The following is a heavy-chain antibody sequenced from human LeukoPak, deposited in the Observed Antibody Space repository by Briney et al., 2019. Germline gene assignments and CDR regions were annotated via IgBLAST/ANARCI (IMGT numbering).Heavy chain of an antibody. CDR3: ARDTYNWNVDAFDP. V-gene: IGHV4-59*12. Sequence: KPSETLSLTCTVSGGSISSYSWTWIRQPPGKGLEWIGYIYYSGSTNYNPSLKSRVTISIDKSKNHFSLKLTSVTAADTAIYYCARDTYNWNVDAFDPWGQGTLVTVSS. CDR1: GGSISSYS. D-gene: IGHD1-20*01. CDR2: IYYSGST. J-gene: IGHJ5*02.